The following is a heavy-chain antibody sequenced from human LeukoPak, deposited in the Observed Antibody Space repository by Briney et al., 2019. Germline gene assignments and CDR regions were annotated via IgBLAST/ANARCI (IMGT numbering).Heavy chain of an antibody. V-gene: IGHV3-33*01. J-gene: IGHJ4*02. Sequence: GSQRLSCAASGFTFSNYGMHWVRQVPGKGLEWVALIWYDGSNKYYTDSVKGRLTISRDNSKDTLFLQMNSLRVEDTAVYYCAREGPRGNSQFDYWGQGTLVTVSP. CDR2: IWYDGSNK. CDR3: AREGPRGNSQFDY. D-gene: IGHD2/OR15-2a*01. CDR1: GFTFSNYG.